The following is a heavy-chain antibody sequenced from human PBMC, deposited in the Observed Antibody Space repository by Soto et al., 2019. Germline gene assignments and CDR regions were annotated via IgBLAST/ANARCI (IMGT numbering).Heavy chain of an antibody. CDR3: ARGTTRIRGLFDY. V-gene: IGHV4-4*02. CDR1: GGSVYTPNW. CDR2: IYHSEST. Sequence: PSETLSLTCAVSGGSVYTPNWWTWVRQTPGKGLQWIGEIYHSESTNYNPSPKSRVTISVDKSKTQFSLNLTSVTAADTAMYYCARGTTRIRGLFDYWGQGILVTVSS. D-gene: IGHD1-1*01. J-gene: IGHJ4*02.